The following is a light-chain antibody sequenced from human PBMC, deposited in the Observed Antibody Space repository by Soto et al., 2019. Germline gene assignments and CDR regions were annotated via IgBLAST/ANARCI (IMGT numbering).Light chain of an antibody. CDR2: EVS. J-gene: IGLJ1*01. Sequence: QSVLTQPASVSGSPGQSITISCTGTSSDVGAYDYVSWYQQHPDKAPKLMIYEVSNRPSGVSNRFSGSKSVNTATLTISGLQADDEADYYCSSYTSLSTRVFGTGTKVTVL. CDR3: SSYTSLSTRV. V-gene: IGLV2-14*03. CDR1: SSDVGAYDY.